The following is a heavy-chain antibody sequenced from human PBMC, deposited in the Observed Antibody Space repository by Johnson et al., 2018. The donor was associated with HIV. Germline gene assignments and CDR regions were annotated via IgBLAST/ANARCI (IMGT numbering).Heavy chain of an antibody. J-gene: IGHJ3*02. Sequence: QVQLVESGGGVVQPGKSLRLSCAASGFTFSGYAIHWVRQAPGKGLEWVAVISYDGSNKYYTDSVKGRFTISRDNSKNTMYLQMNSLRAEDTAVYYCAKEALRGGEYDAFDIWGQGTLVTVSS. V-gene: IGHV3-30-3*02. D-gene: IGHD2-15*01. CDR3: AKEALRGGEYDAFDI. CDR1: GFTFSGYA. CDR2: ISYDGSNK.